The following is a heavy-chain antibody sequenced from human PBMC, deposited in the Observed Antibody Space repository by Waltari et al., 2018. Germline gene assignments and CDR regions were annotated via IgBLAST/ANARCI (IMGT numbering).Heavy chain of an antibody. D-gene: IGHD2-2*01. CDR2: ISYDGSNK. CDR3: ARDPAGYCSSTSCYLGWFDP. J-gene: IGHJ5*02. V-gene: IGHV3-30*01. Sequence: QVQLVESGGGVVQHGRSLRLSCAASGFTFSSYAMHWVRQAPGQGLEWGAVISYDGSNKYYADSVKGRFTITRDNSKNTLYLQMNSLRAEDTAVYYCARDPAGYCSSTSCYLGWFDPWGQGTLVTVSS. CDR1: GFTFSSYA.